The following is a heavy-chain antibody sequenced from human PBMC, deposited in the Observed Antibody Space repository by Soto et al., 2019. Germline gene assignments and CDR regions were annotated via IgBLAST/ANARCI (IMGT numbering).Heavy chain of an antibody. Sequence: QVQLQESGPGLVKPSETLSLTCSVSGASISSHFWSWIRQPAGKGLEWIGRISTRGTTTDNPSLRSRVTMSMDKSKHRFSLKLISVTAADTAVYYCARTLLPDPKGAFDIWGQGTLVTVSS. CDR1: GASISSHF. CDR3: ARTLLPDPKGAFDI. J-gene: IGHJ3*02. CDR2: ISTRGTT. V-gene: IGHV4-4*07. D-gene: IGHD2-2*01.